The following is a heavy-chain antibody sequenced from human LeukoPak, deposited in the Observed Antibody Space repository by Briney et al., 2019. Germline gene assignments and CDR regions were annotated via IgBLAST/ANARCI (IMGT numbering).Heavy chain of an antibody. CDR3: ARDLYGDYAFDY. J-gene: IGHJ4*02. Sequence: GGSLRLSCAASGFTFSSYGMNWVRQAPGKGLEWVSSISSSSSYIYYADSVKGRFTIPRDNAKNSLYLQMNSLRAEDTAVYYCARDLYGDYAFDYWGQGTLVTVSS. V-gene: IGHV3-21*01. CDR1: GFTFSSYG. D-gene: IGHD4-17*01. CDR2: ISSSSSYI.